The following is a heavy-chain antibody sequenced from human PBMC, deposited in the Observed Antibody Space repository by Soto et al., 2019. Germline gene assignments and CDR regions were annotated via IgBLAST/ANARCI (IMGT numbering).Heavy chain of an antibody. D-gene: IGHD5-18*01. CDR3: ARDPGYSYGYN. Sequence: ASVKVSCKASGFTFTSSAIQWMRQAPGQRLEWMGWINAGNGNTKYSQKFQGRVTITRDTSASTAYMELSSLRSEDTAVYYCARDPGYSYGYNWGQGTLVTVSS. CDR1: GFTFTSSA. V-gene: IGHV1-3*01. CDR2: INAGNGNT. J-gene: IGHJ4*02.